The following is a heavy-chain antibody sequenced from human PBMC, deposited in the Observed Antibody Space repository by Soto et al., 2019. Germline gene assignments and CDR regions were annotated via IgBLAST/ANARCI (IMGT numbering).Heavy chain of an antibody. J-gene: IGHJ6*02. CDR3: ARGGGGPYYYYGMDV. V-gene: IGHV1-69*13. D-gene: IGHD2-15*01. CDR1: GGTFSSYA. CDR2: IIPIFGTA. Sequence: GASVKVSCKASGGTFSSYAISWVRQAPGQGLEWMGGIIPIFGTANYAQKFQGRVTITADESTSTAYMELSSLRSEDTAVYYCARGGGGPYYYYGMDVWGQGTTVTVYS.